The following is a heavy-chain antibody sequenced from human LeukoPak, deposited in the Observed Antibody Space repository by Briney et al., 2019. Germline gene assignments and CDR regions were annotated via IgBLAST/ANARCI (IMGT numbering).Heavy chain of an antibody. CDR3: ARRPYYYDSSGYAVSWFDP. Sequence: LGESLKISCKGSEYSFTSYWIGWVRQMPGKGLEWMGIIYPGDSDTRYSPSFQGQVTISADKSISTAYLQWSSLKASDTAMYYCARRPYYYDSSGYAVSWFDPWGQGTLVTVSS. CDR1: EYSFTSYW. CDR2: IYPGDSDT. V-gene: IGHV5-51*01. J-gene: IGHJ5*02. D-gene: IGHD3-22*01.